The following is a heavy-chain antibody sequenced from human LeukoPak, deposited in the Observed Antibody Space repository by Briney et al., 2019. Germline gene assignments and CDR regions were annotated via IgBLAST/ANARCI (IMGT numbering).Heavy chain of an antibody. CDR2: IYSGGST. J-gene: IGHJ6*03. D-gene: IGHD4-17*01. CDR3: ARLDYGEGSQVNSYYYYMDV. V-gene: IGHV3-53*01. CDR1: GFTVSSNY. Sequence: QPGGYLRLSCAASGFTVSSNYMSWVRQAPGKGLEWVSVIYSGGSTYYADSVKGRFTISRDNSKNTLYLQMNSLRAEDTAVYYCARLDYGEGSQVNSYYYYMDVWGKGTTVTVSS.